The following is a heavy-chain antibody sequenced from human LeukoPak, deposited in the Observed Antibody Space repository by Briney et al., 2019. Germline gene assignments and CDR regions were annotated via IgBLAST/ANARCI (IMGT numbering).Heavy chain of an antibody. CDR1: GFTFSSYA. CDR3: AKDVGDGYSYLFDY. CDR2: ISGSGGST. D-gene: IGHD5-24*01. Sequence: GGSLRLSCAVSGFTFSSYAMSWVRQAPGKGLEWVSAISGSGGSTYYADSVKGRFTISRDSSKNTLYLQMSGLRAEDTAVYYCAKDVGDGYSYLFDYWGQGILVTVSS. J-gene: IGHJ4*02. V-gene: IGHV3-23*01.